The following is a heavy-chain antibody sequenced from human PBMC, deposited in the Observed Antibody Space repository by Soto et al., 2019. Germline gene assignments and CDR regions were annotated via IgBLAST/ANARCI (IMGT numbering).Heavy chain of an antibody. CDR3: ARQGAYYDILTGYYWSGFDY. CDR2: IYYSGST. V-gene: IGHV4-59*08. CDR1: GGTISSYY. J-gene: IGHJ4*02. Sequence: PSETLSLTCTASGGTISSYYLCWIRQPPGKGLEWIGYIYYSGSTNYNPSLKSRVTISVDTSKNQSSLKLSSVTAADTAVYYCARQGAYYDILTGYYWSGFDYWGQGTLVTVSS. D-gene: IGHD3-9*01.